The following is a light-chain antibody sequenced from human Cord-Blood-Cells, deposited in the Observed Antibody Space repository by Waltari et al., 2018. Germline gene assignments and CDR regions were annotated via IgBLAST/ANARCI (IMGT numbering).Light chain of an antibody. V-gene: IGKV1-33*01. Sequence: DIQMTQSPSSLSASVGDRVTITCQASQDISNYLNWYQQKPGKAPKLRIYDASNLETGVPSRFSGSGSGTDFTFTISSLQPEDIATYYCQQYDNPYTFGQGTKLEIK. CDR2: DAS. CDR1: QDISNY. CDR3: QQYDNPYT. J-gene: IGKJ2*01.